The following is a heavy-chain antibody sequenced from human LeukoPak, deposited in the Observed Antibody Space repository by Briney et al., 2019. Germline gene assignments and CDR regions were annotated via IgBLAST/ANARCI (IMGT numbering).Heavy chain of an antibody. Sequence: ASVKVSCKASGYTFTGYGISWVRQAPGQGLEWMGWISAYNGNTNYAQKLQGRVTMTTDTSTSTAYMELRSLRSDDTAVYYCARDIYSGYDLSWFDPWGQGTLVTVSS. D-gene: IGHD5-12*01. CDR2: ISAYNGNT. CDR1: GYTFTGYG. J-gene: IGHJ5*02. V-gene: IGHV1-18*01. CDR3: ARDIYSGYDLSWFDP.